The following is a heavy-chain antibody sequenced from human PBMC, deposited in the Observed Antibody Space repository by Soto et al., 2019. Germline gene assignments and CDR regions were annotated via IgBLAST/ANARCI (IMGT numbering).Heavy chain of an antibody. D-gene: IGHD2-8*02. CDR2: INHSGST. CDR1: GGSFSGYY. Sequence: QVQLQQWGAGLLKPSETLSLTCAVYGGSFSGYYWTWIRQPPGTGLEWIGEINHSGSTNYNPSRKKRVTISVDTYKNQFSLKLTSVTAADTAVYYCAIEKITGLVDYWGQGTLVTVSS. J-gene: IGHJ4*02. CDR3: AIEKITGLVDY. V-gene: IGHV4-34*01.